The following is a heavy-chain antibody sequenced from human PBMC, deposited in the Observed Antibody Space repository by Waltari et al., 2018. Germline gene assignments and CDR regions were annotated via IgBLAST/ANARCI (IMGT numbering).Heavy chain of an antibody. CDR1: GGSISSYY. V-gene: IGHV4-59*01. D-gene: IGHD6-6*01. Sequence: QLQLRESGPGLVKPSETLSLTCTVSGGSISSYYWSWIRQSPGKGLEWLGYNYYIGRANYNPSLKGRITISVDTSKNEISLKINSVTAADTAVYYCARDCSSSNYYSCGMDVWGQGTTVTVSS. CDR3: ARDCSSSNYYSCGMDV. J-gene: IGHJ6*02. CDR2: NYYIGRA.